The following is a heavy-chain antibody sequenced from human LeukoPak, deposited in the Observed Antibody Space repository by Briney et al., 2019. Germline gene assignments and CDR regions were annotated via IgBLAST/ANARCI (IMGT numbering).Heavy chain of an antibody. CDR1: GFTFSSYAM. D-gene: IGHD2-2*01. CDR2: IYYSGST. CDR3: ARYCSSTSCPTDAFDI. V-gene: IGHV4-4*02. J-gene: IGHJ3*02. Sequence: GSLRLSCAASGFTFSSYAMSWVRQPPGKGLEWIGEIYYSGSTNYNPSLKSRVTISVDKSKNQFSLKLSSVTAADTAVYYCARYCSSTSCPTDAFDIWGQGTMVTVSS.